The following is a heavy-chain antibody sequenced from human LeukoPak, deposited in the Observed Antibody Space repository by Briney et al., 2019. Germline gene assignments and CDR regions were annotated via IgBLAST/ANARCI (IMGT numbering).Heavy chain of an antibody. CDR2: IHHSGST. J-gene: IGHJ4*02. D-gene: IGHD7-27*01. V-gene: IGHV4-4*02. CDR3: ARVPPRSVGIFDY. CDR1: GGSVSSSYW. Sequence: PSGTLSLTCAVSGGSVSSSYWCNWVRQPPGKGLEWIGEIHHSGSTHYNPSLKSRVTMSVDTSKNQFSLKLSSVTAADTAVYYCARVPPRSVGIFDYWGQGTLVTVSS.